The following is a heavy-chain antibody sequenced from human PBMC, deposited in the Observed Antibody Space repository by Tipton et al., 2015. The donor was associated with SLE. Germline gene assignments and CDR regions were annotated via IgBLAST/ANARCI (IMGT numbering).Heavy chain of an antibody. D-gene: IGHD3-10*01. Sequence: SLRLSCAASGSTFSDYYMSWIRQAPGKGLEWVSYISSSGSTIYYADSVKGRFTISRDNAKNSLYLQMNSLRAEDTAVYYCARALRDYYGSGSYAFDYWGQGALVTVSS. CDR2: ISSSGSTI. CDR3: ARALRDYYGSGSYAFDY. J-gene: IGHJ4*02. V-gene: IGHV3-11*01. CDR1: GSTFSDYY.